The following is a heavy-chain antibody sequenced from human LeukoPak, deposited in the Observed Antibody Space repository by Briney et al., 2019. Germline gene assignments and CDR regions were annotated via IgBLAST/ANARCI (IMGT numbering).Heavy chain of an antibody. Sequence: PSETLSLTCTVSGGSISSSSYYWGWIRQPPGKGLEWIGSIYYSGSTYYNPSLKSRVTISVDTSKNQFSLKLSSVTAADTAVYYCANLYNWNDVEETRRDAFDIWGQGTMVTVSS. J-gene: IGHJ3*02. V-gene: IGHV4-39*07. CDR3: ANLYNWNDVEETRRDAFDI. CDR2: IYYSGST. D-gene: IGHD1-1*01. CDR1: GGSISSSSYY.